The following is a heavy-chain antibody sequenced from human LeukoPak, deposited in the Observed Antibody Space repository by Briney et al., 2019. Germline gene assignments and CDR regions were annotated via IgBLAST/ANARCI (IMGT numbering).Heavy chain of an antibody. CDR2: ISAYNGNT. CDR3: ARASNYDILTGYEDP. CDR1: GYTFTSYG. J-gene: IGHJ5*02. D-gene: IGHD3-9*01. Sequence: ASVKVSCKASGYTFTSYGISRVRQAPGQGLEWMGWISAYNGNTNYAQKLQGRVTMTTDTSTSTAYMELRSLRSDDTAVYYCARASNYDILTGYEDPWGQGTLVTVSS. V-gene: IGHV1-18*04.